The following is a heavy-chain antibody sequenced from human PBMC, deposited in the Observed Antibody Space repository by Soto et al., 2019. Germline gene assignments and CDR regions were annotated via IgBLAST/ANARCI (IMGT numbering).Heavy chain of an antibody. J-gene: IGHJ6*02. D-gene: IGHD3-3*01. CDR1: GGSISSYY. Sequence: ETLSLTCTVSGGSISSYYWSWIRQPAGKGLEWIGRIYTSGSTNYNPSLKSRVTMSVDTSKNQFSLKLSSVTAADTAVYYCARDITIYNYYYGMDVWGQGTTVTVSS. CDR3: ARDITIYNYYYGMDV. CDR2: IYTSGST. V-gene: IGHV4-4*07.